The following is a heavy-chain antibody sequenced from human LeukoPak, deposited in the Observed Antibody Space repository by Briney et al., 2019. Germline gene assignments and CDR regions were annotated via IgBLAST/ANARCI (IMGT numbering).Heavy chain of an antibody. D-gene: IGHD2-15*01. J-gene: IGHJ4*02. CDR3: ARGETGRGDYCDF. V-gene: IGHV3-23*01. Sequence: GGSLRLSCAASGFTFNRYIMNWLRQAPGKGLEWVGNLNLDGSSTYYADSLRGRVIISRDNSKNTLFLQLNSRTPDDTAVYYCARGETGRGDYCDFWGQGTPVAVSS. CDR2: LNLDGSST. CDR1: GFTFNRYI.